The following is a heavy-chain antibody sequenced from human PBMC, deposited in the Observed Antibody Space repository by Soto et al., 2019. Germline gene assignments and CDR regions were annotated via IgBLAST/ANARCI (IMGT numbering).Heavy chain of an antibody. D-gene: IGHD1-26*01. V-gene: IGHV1-69*13. J-gene: IGHJ6*02. CDR2: IIPIFGTA. CDR3: ARIVKGERAKIDYYYYGMDV. CDR1: GGTFSSYA. Sequence: ASVKVSCKASGGTFSSYAISWVRQAPGQGLEWMGGIIPIFGTANYAQKFQGRVTITADESTSTAYMELSSLRSENTAAYYCARIVKGERAKIDYYYYGMDVWGQGNTVTLSS.